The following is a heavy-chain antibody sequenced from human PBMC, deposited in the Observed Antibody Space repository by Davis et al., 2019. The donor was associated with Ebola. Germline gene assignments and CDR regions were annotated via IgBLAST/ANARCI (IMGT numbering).Heavy chain of an antibody. V-gene: IGHV3-74*01. Sequence: GESLKISCTASGFTFGDYAMSWFRQAPGKGLVWVSRINSDGSSTSYADSVKGRFTISRDNAKNTLYLQMNSLRAEDTAVYYCARGGFLEWLLVYYGMDVWGQGTTVTVSS. D-gene: IGHD3-3*01. CDR2: INSDGSST. CDR3: ARGGFLEWLLVYYGMDV. CDR1: GFTFGDYA. J-gene: IGHJ6*02.